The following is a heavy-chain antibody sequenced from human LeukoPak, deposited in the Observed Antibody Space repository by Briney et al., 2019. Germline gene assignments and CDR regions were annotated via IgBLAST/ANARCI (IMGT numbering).Heavy chain of an antibody. Sequence: GGSLRLSCAASGFTFSDYYMSWIRQAPGEGREWVSYIISSSSYTNYADSVKGRFTISRDNAKNSLYLQMNSLRAEDTAVYYCARDNDRSGGSCGGWFDPWGQGTLVTVSS. V-gene: IGHV3-11*05. CDR2: IISSSSYT. D-gene: IGHD2-15*01. CDR3: ARDNDRSGGSCGGWFDP. J-gene: IGHJ5*02. CDR1: GFTFSDYY.